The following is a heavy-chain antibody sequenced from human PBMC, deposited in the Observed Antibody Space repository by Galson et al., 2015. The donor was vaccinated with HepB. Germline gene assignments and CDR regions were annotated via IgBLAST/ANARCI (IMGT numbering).Heavy chain of an antibody. Sequence: LRLSCAASGFTVSSNYMSWVRQAPGKGLEWVSVIYSGGSTYYADSVKGRFTISRDNSKNTLYLQMNSLRAEDTAVYYCARDVGSGSYYYYYGMDVWGQGTTVTVSS. CDR1: GFTVSSNY. J-gene: IGHJ6*02. CDR3: ARDVGSGSYYYYYGMDV. V-gene: IGHV3-66*01. CDR2: IYSGGST. D-gene: IGHD3-10*01.